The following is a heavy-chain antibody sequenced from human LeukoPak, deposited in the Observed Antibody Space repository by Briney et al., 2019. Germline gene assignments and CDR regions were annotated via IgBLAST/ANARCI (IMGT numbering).Heavy chain of an antibody. CDR2: ISAYNGNT. D-gene: IGHD3-9*01. CDR1: GYTFTSYG. J-gene: IGHJ6*02. CDR3: ARDHEVLRYFDWLSPLTGYYYGMDV. Sequence: ASVKVSCKASGYTFTSYGISWVRQAPGQGLEWMGWISAYNGNTNYAQKLQGRVTMTTDTSTSTAYMELRSLRSDDTAVYYCARDHEVLRYFDWLSPLTGYYYGMDVWGQGTTVTVSS. V-gene: IGHV1-18*01.